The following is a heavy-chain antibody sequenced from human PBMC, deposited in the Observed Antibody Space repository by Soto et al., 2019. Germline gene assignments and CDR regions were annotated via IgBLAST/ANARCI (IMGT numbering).Heavy chain of an antibody. CDR1: GFTFSSYG. J-gene: IGHJ6*02. D-gene: IGHD3-3*01. CDR3: ARGTYDFWSGYLSSLYYYGMDV. V-gene: IGHV3-33*01. Sequence: GGSLRLSCAASGFTFSSYGMHWVRQAPGKGLEWVAVIWYDGSNKYYADSVKGRFTISRDNSKNTLYLQMNSLRAEDTAVYYRARGTYDFWSGYLSSLYYYGMDVWGQGTTVTVSS. CDR2: IWYDGSNK.